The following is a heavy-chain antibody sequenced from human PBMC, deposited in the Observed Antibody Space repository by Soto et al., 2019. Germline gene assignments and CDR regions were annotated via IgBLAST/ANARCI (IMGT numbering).Heavy chain of an antibody. V-gene: IGHV3-23*01. CDR1: GFTFSSYA. J-gene: IGHJ5*02. Sequence: PGGSLRLSCAASGFTFSSYAMSWVRQAPGKGLEWVSAISGSGGRTYCADSVKGRFTISRDNSKNTLYLQMNSLRADETAVYYCAKDPESPWCDPWGQGTLVTVSS. CDR3: AKDPESPWCDP. CDR2: ISGSGGRT.